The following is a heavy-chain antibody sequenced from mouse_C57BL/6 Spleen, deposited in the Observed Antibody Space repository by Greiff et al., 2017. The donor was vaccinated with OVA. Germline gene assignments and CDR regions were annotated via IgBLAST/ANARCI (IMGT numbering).Heavy chain of an antibody. CDR2: ISYSGST. CDR1: GYSITSYY. V-gene: IGHV3-8*01. D-gene: IGHD1-1*01. CDR3: ARSEGGFIMDY. J-gene: IGHJ2*01. Sequence: EVQLQQSGPGLAKPSQTLSLTCSVTGYSITSYYWNWIRKFPGNKLEYMGYISYSGSTYYNPSLKSRISITRDTSKNQYYLQLNSVTTEDTATYYCARSEGGFIMDYWGQGTTLTVSS.